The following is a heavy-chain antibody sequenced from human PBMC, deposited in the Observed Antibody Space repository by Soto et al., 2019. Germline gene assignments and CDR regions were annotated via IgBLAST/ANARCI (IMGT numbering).Heavy chain of an antibody. Sequence: QVQLVQSGAGVKKPGASVKVSCKASGYTFTGYYMHWVRQAPGQGLEWMGWINPNSGGTNYAQKFQGWVTMTRDTSISTAYMELSRLRSDDTAVYYCATATGHCSGGSCYPLYGMDVWGQGTTVTVSS. CDR3: ATATGHCSGGSCYPLYGMDV. J-gene: IGHJ6*02. CDR2: INPNSGGT. V-gene: IGHV1-2*04. D-gene: IGHD2-15*01. CDR1: GYTFTGYY.